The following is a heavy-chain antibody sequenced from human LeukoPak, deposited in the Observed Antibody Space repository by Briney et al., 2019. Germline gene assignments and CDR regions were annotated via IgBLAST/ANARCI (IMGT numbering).Heavy chain of an antibody. J-gene: IGHJ3*02. Sequence: ASETLSLTCTVSGGSLSSYFWNWIRQPPGKGLEWIGYMHNSGTSNYNPSLKSRVTIPVDTSKNQFSLKVSSVTAADTAVYYCASLTTADAFDIWGQGTMVTVSS. CDR1: GGSLSSYF. D-gene: IGHD3-22*01. CDR2: MHNSGTS. V-gene: IGHV4-59*01. CDR3: ASLTTADAFDI.